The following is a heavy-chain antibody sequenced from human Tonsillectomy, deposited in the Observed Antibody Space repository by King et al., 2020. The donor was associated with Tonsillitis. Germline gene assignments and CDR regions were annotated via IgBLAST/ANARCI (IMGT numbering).Heavy chain of an antibody. J-gene: IGHJ4*02. Sequence: QLVQSGPEVKKPGTSVKVSCKTSGFTFSSSAIQWVRQARGQRPEWMGWIVVGSGTANHAQKFQERVTITSDMSTGTAYMELGSLRSEDTAVYYCAAAARSRGDRFDYWGQGTLVTVSS. CDR1: GFTFSSSA. D-gene: IGHD5-24*01. V-gene: IGHV1-58*02. CDR3: AAAARSRGDRFDY. CDR2: IVVGSGTA.